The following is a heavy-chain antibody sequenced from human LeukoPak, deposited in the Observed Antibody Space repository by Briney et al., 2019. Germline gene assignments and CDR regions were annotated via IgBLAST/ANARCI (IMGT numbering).Heavy chain of an antibody. Sequence: GGSLRLSCAASGFTFSSYAMHWVRQAPGKGLEWVANIKQDGSEKYYVDSVKGRFTISRDNAKNSLYLQMNSLRAEDTAVYYCARERRAGIFDYWGQGTLVTVSS. CDR1: GFTFSSYA. J-gene: IGHJ4*02. D-gene: IGHD6-19*01. CDR2: IKQDGSEK. CDR3: ARERRAGIFDY. V-gene: IGHV3-7*03.